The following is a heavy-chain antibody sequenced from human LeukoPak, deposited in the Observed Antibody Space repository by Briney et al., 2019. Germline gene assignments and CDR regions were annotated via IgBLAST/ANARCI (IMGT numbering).Heavy chain of an antibody. Sequence: SETLSLTCAVYGGSFSGYYWSWIRQPPGKGLEWIGRIYTSGSTNYNPSLKSRVTMSVDTSKNQFSLKLSSVTAADTAVYYCARGGRHPLDVWGQGTTVTVSS. CDR1: GGSFSGYY. J-gene: IGHJ6*02. V-gene: IGHV4-59*10. CDR3: ARGGRHPLDV. CDR2: IYTSGST.